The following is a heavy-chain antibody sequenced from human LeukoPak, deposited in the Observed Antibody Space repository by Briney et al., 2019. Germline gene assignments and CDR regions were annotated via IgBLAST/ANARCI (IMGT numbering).Heavy chain of an antibody. D-gene: IGHD3-22*01. Sequence: GRSLRLSCAASGFTFSSYAMHWVRQAPGKGLEWVAVISYDGSNKYYADSVKGRFTISRDNSKNTLYLQMNSLRAEDTAVYYCARDQGSGYYPLYYFDYWGQGTLVTVSS. V-gene: IGHV3-30*01. CDR3: ARDQGSGYYPLYYFDY. CDR1: GFTFSSYA. CDR2: ISYDGSNK. J-gene: IGHJ4*02.